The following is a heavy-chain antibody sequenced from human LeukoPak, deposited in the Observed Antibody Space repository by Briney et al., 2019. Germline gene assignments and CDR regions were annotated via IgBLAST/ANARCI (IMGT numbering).Heavy chain of an antibody. CDR3: ARDSDPYSGYLNFDY. CDR2: IIPIFGTA. D-gene: IGHD5-12*01. V-gene: IGHV1-69*06. Sequence: ASVKVSCKASVGTFSSYAISWVRQAPGQGLEWMGGIIPIFGTANYAQKFQGRVTITADKSTSTAYMELSSLRSEDTAVYYCARDSDPYSGYLNFDYWGQGTLVAVSS. J-gene: IGHJ4*02. CDR1: VGTFSSYA.